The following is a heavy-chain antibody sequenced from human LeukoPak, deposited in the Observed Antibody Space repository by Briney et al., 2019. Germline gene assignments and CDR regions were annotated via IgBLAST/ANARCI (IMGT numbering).Heavy chain of an antibody. CDR3: ARRFDYGDYQFNYYYMDV. J-gene: IGHJ6*03. D-gene: IGHD4-17*01. CDR1: GYFFTAYY. V-gene: IGHV1-2*02. CDR2: INPNTGAT. Sequence: ASVTVSCKTSGYFFTAYYMHWVRQAPGQGLEWMGWINPNTGATNFAQKFQDRVTMTRDTSITTAYMELSRLRSDDTAVYYCARRFDYGDYQFNYYYMDVWGKGTTVTVSS.